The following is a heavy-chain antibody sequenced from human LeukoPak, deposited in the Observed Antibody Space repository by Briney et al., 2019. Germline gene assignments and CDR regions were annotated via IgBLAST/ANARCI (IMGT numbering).Heavy chain of an antibody. V-gene: IGHV1-18*01. Sequence: ASVKVSCKASGYTFTSYGISWVRQAPGQGLEWMGWISAYSGNTNYAQKLQGRVTMTTDTSTSTAYMELRSLRSDDTAVYYCARYYDSSGWGYYYYYYMDVWGKGTTVTVSS. CDR2: ISAYSGNT. CDR3: ARYYDSSGWGYYYYYYMDV. J-gene: IGHJ6*03. CDR1: GYTFTSYG. D-gene: IGHD3-22*01.